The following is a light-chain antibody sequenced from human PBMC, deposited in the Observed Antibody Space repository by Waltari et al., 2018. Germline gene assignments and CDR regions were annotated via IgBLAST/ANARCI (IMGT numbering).Light chain of an antibody. CDR2: KAS. V-gene: IGKV1-5*03. Sequence: DIRMTQFPSTLSASVGDRVTITCRASQSVSSWLAWYQQKPGKAPKLLIYKASNLESGVPSRFSGSGSGTEFTLTISSLQTDDFAVYYCQQRSNRLTFGGGTKVEIK. J-gene: IGKJ4*01. CDR1: QSVSSW. CDR3: QQRSNRLT.